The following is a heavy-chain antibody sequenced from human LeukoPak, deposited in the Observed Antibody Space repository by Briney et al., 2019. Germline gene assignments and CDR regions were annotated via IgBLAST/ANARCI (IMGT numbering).Heavy chain of an antibody. CDR3: ARDYPPQLDGRWFDP. J-gene: IGHJ5*02. Sequence: ASVKVSCKASGYTFTSYGISWVRQAPGQGLEWMGWISAYNGNTNYAQKLQGRVTMTTDTSTSTAYMELRSLRSDDTAVYYCARDYPPQLDGRWFDPWGQGTLVTVSS. D-gene: IGHD6-6*01. CDR1: GYTFTSYG. CDR2: ISAYNGNT. V-gene: IGHV1-18*01.